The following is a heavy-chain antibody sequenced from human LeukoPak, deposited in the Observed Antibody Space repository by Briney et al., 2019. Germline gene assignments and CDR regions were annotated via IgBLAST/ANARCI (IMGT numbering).Heavy chain of an antibody. CDR1: GGSISSSNW. D-gene: IGHD3-3*01. V-gene: IGHV4-4*02. CDR2: IYHSGST. Sequence: PSETLSLTCAVSGGSISSSNWWSWVRQPPGKGLEWIGEIYHSGSTNYNPSLKSRVTISVDTSKNQFSLKLSSVTAADTAVYYCARVRRGGVVIPTYYGMDVWGQGTTVTVSS. CDR3: ARVRRGGVVIPTYYGMDV. J-gene: IGHJ6*02.